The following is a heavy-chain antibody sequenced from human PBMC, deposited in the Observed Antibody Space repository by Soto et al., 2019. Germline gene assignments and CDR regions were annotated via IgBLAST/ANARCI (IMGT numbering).Heavy chain of an antibody. CDR3: AKEDTSSGSLDY. CDR2: ISDSGTTT. CDR1: GFPFGENA. V-gene: IGHV3-23*01. D-gene: IGHD6-19*01. Sequence: GGSLRLSCAASGFPFGENAMSWVRQAPGKGLEWVSGISDSGTTTYYADSVRGRFTISRDNSKNTLYLQMKSLRAEDSASYYCAKEDTSSGSLDYWGQGALVTVSS. J-gene: IGHJ4*02.